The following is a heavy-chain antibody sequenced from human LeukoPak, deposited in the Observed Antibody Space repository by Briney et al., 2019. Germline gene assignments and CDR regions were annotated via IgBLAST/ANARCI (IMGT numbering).Heavy chain of an antibody. J-gene: IGHJ4*02. CDR2: IIPIFGTA. D-gene: IGHD2-2*01. CDR1: GGTFSSYA. Sequence: GASVKVYCKASGGTFSSYAISWVRQAPGQGLERMGGIIPIFGTANYAQKFQGRVTITADESTSTAYMELSSLRSEDTAVYYCARVGGRDCSSTSCYAGSDYWGQGTLVTVSS. V-gene: IGHV1-69*13. CDR3: ARVGGRDCSSTSCYAGSDY.